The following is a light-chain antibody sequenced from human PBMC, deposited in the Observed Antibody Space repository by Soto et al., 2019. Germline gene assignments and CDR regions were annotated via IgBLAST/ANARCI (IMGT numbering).Light chain of an antibody. CDR1: NSDVGSYKF. Sequence: QSALTQPASVSGSPGQSITISCTGTNSDVGSYKFVSWYQQHPGKVPKLIIYEATKRPSGLSNRFSGSKSGNTASLTISGVQAEDEAGYFCCSFAGGGATWVFGGGTKLTVL. V-gene: IGLV2-23*01. CDR3: CSFAGGGATWV. CDR2: EAT. J-gene: IGLJ3*02.